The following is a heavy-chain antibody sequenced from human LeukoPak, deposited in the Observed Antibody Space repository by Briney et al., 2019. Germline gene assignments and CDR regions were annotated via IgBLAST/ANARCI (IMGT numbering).Heavy chain of an antibody. Sequence: PSETLSLTCAVYGGSFSGYYWSWIRQPPGKGLEWIGEINHSGSTNYNPSLKSRVTISVDTSKNQFSLKLSSVTAADTAVYYCARGVRYYDYVWGSYLDYYYYYMDVWGKGTTVTVSS. CDR1: GGSFSGYY. CDR2: INHSGST. J-gene: IGHJ6*03. CDR3: ARGVRYYDYVWGSYLDYYYYYMDV. V-gene: IGHV4-34*01. D-gene: IGHD3-16*02.